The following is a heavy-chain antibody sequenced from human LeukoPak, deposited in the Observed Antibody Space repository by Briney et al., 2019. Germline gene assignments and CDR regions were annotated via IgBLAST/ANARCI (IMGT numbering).Heavy chain of an antibody. CDR3: ARAEVAGTNYYYYMDV. V-gene: IGHV1-18*01. CDR2: ISAYNGNT. J-gene: IGHJ6*03. CDR1: GYTFTSYG. D-gene: IGHD6-19*01. Sequence: ASVKVSCKASGYTFTSYGISWVRQAPGQGLEWMGWISAYNGNTNYAQKLQGRVTMTTDTSTSTAYMELRSLRSDDTAVYYCARAEVAGTNYYYYMDVWGKGTTVTISS.